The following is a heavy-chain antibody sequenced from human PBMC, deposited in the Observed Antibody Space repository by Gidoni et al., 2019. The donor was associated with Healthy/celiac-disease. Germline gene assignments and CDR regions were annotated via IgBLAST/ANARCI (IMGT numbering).Heavy chain of an antibody. D-gene: IGHD1-26*01. J-gene: IGHJ4*02. V-gene: IGHV3-21*01. CDR3: ARGRELGPYYFDY. CDR2: ISSSSSYI. Sequence: ELQLVESGGGLVKPGGSLRLSCAASGFTFSSYSMNWVRQAPGQGLEWVSSISSSSSYIYYADSVKGRFTISRDNAKNSLYLQMNSLRAEDTAVYYCARGRELGPYYFDYWGQGTLVTVSS. CDR1: GFTFSSYS.